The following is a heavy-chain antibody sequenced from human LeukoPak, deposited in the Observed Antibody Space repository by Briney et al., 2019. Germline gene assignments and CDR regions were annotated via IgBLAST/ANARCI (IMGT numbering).Heavy chain of an antibody. CDR2: ISASGDYT. J-gene: IGHJ3*02. CDR3: AKSRSGNHDI. Sequence: PGGSLRLSCAASGFAFSNSAISWVRQAPGRGLEWVSFISASGDYTNYADSVKGRFTISRDNSKSTLSLQMNSLRAEDTAVYFCAKSRSGNHDIWGQGTMVTVSS. V-gene: IGHV3-23*01. CDR1: GFAFSNSA. D-gene: IGHD1-26*01.